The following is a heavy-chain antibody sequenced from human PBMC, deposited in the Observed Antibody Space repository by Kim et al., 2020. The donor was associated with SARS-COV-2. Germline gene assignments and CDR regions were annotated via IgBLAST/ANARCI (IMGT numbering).Heavy chain of an antibody. D-gene: IGHD3-10*01. V-gene: IGHV1-3*01. Sequence: YSQNFQGRLTITRDTSATTAYMRLSDLTSKATAVYFCAREGSGSYNWFDPWGQGTLVTVSS. J-gene: IGHJ5*02. CDR3: AREGSGSYNWFDP.